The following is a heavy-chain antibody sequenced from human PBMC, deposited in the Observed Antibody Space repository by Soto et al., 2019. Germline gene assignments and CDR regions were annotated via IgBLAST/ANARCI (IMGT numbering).Heavy chain of an antibody. J-gene: IGHJ3*02. CDR1: GFTFSSYS. Sequence: GGSLRLSCAASGFTFSSYSMNWVRQAPGKGLEWVSSISSSSSYIYYADSVKGRFTISRDNAKNSLYLQMNSLRAEDTAVYYCAREKSLWFGEPMPSYVAFDIWGQGTMVTVSS. CDR2: ISSSSSYI. D-gene: IGHD3-10*01. V-gene: IGHV3-21*01. CDR3: AREKSLWFGEPMPSYVAFDI.